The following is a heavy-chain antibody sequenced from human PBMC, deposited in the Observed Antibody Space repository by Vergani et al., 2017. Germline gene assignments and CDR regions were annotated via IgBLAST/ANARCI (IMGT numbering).Heavy chain of an antibody. CDR3: AVSYSSSWSYYYYYMDV. J-gene: IGHJ6*03. D-gene: IGHD6-13*01. CDR1: GFSFRGHG. Sequence: VHLVESGGGVVQPGRSLTLSCVASGFSFRGHGMHWVRQAPGKGLEWVSSISSSSSYIYYADSVKGRFTISRDNAKNSLYLQMNSLRAEDTAVYYCAVSYSSSWSYYYYYMDVWGKGTTVTVSS. CDR2: ISSSSSYI. V-gene: IGHV3-21*01.